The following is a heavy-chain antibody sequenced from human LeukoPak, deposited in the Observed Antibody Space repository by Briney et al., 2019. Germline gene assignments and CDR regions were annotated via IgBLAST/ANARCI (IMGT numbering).Heavy chain of an antibody. CDR1: GFTFSNAW. D-gene: IGHD3-10*01. CDR2: IQSKTDGGTI. Sequence: PGGSLRLSCAVSGFTFSNAWMSWVRQAPGKGLEWVGRIQSKTDGGTIEYAAPVKGRFSISRDDSKTTLFLQMNSLKTEDTGVYYCSTLMVRGIINIWGQGTLVTVSS. CDR3: STLMVRGIINI. V-gene: IGHV3-15*01. J-gene: IGHJ4*02.